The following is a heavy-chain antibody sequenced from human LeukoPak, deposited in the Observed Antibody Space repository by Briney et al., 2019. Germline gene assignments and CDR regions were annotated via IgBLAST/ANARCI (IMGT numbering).Heavy chain of an antibody. CDR2: INHRGTT. V-gene: IGHV4-34*01. J-gene: IGHJ5*02. CDR3: ARGAFHTSSVWFDP. Sequence: SETLSLTCAVSGESFSHYYWSWLRQTPGKGLEWIGEINHRGTTNYNPSLKSRVAISIDTSRNQFSLQVTSVTAADTAVFYCARGAFHTSSVWFDPWGQGTLVTVFS. CDR1: GESFSHYY. D-gene: IGHD2-2*01.